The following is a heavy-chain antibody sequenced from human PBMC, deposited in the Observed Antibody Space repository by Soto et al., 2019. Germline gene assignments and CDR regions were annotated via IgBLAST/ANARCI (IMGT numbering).Heavy chain of an antibody. Sequence: QVQLVESGGGVVQPGRSLRLSCAASGFTFSSYGMHWVRQAPGKGLEWVAVIWYDGSNKYYADSVKGRFTISRDNSKNTVYLQMNSLRAEDTAVYYCAREAPMVGYCSSTSCPLYYYYYGMDVWGQGTTVTVSS. CDR1: GFTFSSYG. CDR3: AREAPMVGYCSSTSCPLYYYYYGMDV. CDR2: IWYDGSNK. D-gene: IGHD2-2*01. J-gene: IGHJ6*02. V-gene: IGHV3-33*01.